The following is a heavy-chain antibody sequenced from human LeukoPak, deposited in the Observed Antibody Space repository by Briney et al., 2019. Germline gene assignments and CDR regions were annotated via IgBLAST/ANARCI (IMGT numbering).Heavy chain of an antibody. CDR3: ARDLGSMTGRFDY. V-gene: IGHV4-39*07. Sequence: SETLSLTCTVSGGSISSSSYYWGWIRQPPGKGLEWIGSIYYSGSTYYNPSLKSRVTISVDTSKNQFSLKLSSVTAADTAVYYCARDLGSMTGRFDYWGQGTLVTVSS. CDR1: GGSISSSSYY. CDR2: IYYSGST. D-gene: IGHD1-14*01. J-gene: IGHJ4*02.